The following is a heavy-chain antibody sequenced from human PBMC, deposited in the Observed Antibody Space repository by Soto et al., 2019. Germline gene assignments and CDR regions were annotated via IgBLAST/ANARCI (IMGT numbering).Heavy chain of an antibody. CDR1: GFTFGGYS. V-gene: IGHV3-21*01. J-gene: IGHJ6*03. CDR3: ARDGRSSTRAIHYYYMDV. CDR2: ISSSSSYI. Sequence: GALRLSCGASGFTFGGYSVNWVRQAPGKGLEWVSSISSSSSYIYYADSVKGRFTISRDNAKNSLYLQMNSLRAEDTAVYYCARDGRSSTRAIHYYYMDVWGKGTTVTVSS. D-gene: IGHD2-2*01.